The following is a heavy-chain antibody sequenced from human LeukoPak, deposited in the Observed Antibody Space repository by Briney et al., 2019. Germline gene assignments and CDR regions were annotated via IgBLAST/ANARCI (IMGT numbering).Heavy chain of an antibody. Sequence: AGGSLRLSCAASGFTFSSYEMNWVRQAPGKGLEWVSYISSSGSTIYYADSVKGRFTISRDNAKNSLYLQTNSLRAEDTAVYYCARVGATTPAFDIWGQGTMVTVSS. CDR3: ARVGATTPAFDI. D-gene: IGHD1-26*01. CDR1: GFTFSSYE. J-gene: IGHJ3*02. V-gene: IGHV3-48*03. CDR2: ISSSGSTI.